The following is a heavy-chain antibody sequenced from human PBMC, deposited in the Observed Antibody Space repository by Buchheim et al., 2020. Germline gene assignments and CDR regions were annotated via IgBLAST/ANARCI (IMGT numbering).Heavy chain of an antibody. CDR3: TNGLDY. CDR1: GLTFNTYW. V-gene: IGHV3-7*01. J-gene: IGHJ4*02. CDR2: IKQDRSET. Sequence: EVQLVESGGDLVQPGGSLRLSCVASGLTFNTYWMNWVRQAPGKGLEWVAKIKQDRSETYYVDSVKGRFTISRDNAKSSLYLQMNSLRAEDTAVYYCTNGLDYWGQGTL.